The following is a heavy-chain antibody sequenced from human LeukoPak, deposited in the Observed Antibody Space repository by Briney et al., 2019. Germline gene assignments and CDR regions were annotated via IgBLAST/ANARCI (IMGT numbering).Heavy chain of an antibody. D-gene: IGHD2-2*01. CDR1: GFSFSSYS. V-gene: IGHV3-48*02. J-gene: IGHJ5*02. Sequence: GGSLRLSCAASGFSFSSYSMNWVRQAPGKGLEWVSYISSSTSTIYYADSVKGRFTISRDNAKKSLYLQMNSLRDEDTAVYYCAGEYSSSWFGGWFDPWGQGTLVTVSS. CDR3: AGEYSSSWFGGWFDP. CDR2: ISSSTSTI.